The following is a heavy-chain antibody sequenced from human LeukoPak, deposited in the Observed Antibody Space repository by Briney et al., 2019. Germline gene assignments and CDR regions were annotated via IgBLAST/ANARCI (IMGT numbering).Heavy chain of an antibody. D-gene: IGHD6-13*01. CDR1: GYTFTDFY. V-gene: IGHV1-2*02. J-gene: IGHJ4*02. CDR3: APTTPDIAAAAPSPFDF. CDR2: IDPNSGDT. Sequence: ASVKVSCKASGYTFTDFYMHWVRQAPGQGLEWMGWIDPNSGDTNYAQKFQGRGTMTRDTSLSTAYMDLRRLRSDDTAVYYCAPTTPDIAAAAPSPFDFWGQGTLVTVSS.